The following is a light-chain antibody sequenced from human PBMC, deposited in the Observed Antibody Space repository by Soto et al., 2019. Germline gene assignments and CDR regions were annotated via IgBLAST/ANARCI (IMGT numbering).Light chain of an antibody. J-gene: IGKJ1*01. V-gene: IGKV3-15*01. CDR2: GAS. CDR1: QRVSSN. CDR3: KQYNNRPRT. Sequence: EIVMTQFPATPSVSPGQRATLSCRASQRVSSNLAWYQQKPGQAPRVLIYGASTRATGIPARFSGSVSGTEFTLTISTLQSEDVAVSYSKQYNNRPRTYGQGTKVDMK.